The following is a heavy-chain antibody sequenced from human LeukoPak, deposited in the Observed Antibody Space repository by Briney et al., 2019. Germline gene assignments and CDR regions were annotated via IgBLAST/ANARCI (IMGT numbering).Heavy chain of an antibody. CDR1: GDSVSSNSAA. CDR3: ARVPGIAAAGDRYFDY. V-gene: IGHV6-1*01. D-gene: IGHD6-13*01. J-gene: IGHJ4*02. Sequence: SQTLSLTCAISGDSVSSNSAAWNWIRQSPSRGLEWLGRTYYRSRWYNEYALSVKSRITIIPDTSKNHLSLQLNSVTPEDTAVYYCARVPGIAAAGDRYFDYWGQGTLVTVSS. CDR2: TYYRSRWYN.